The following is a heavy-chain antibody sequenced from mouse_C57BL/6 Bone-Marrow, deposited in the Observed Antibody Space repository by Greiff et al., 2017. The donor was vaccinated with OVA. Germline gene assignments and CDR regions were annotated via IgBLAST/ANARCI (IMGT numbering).Heavy chain of an antibody. D-gene: IGHD1-1*01. CDR3: ARGFITTVGYFDV. CDR2: IDPSDSET. Sequence: VQLQQPGAELVRPGSSVKLSCKASGYTFTSYWMHWVKQRPIQGLEWIGNIDPSDSETHYNQKFKDKATLTVDKSSSTAYMQLSSLTSEDSAVYYCARGFITTVGYFDVWGTGTTVTVSS. J-gene: IGHJ1*03. V-gene: IGHV1-52*01. CDR1: GYTFTSYW.